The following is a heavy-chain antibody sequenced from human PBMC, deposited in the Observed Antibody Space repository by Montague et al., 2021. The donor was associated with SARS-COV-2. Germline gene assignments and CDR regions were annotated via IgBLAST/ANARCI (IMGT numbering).Heavy chain of an antibody. D-gene: IGHD3-16*01. CDR1: GFTFSSYW. V-gene: IGHV3-7*01. CDR3: ARVSGSYDYVCGSYIVWFDP. Sequence: SLRLSCAASGFTFSSYWMSWVRQAPGKGLEWVAYIKQDGSDKYHADSVKGRFTISRDNAKNSLYLQMNSLRAEDTAVYYCARVSGSYDYVCGSYIVWFDPWGQGTLVTVAS. CDR2: IKQDGSDK. J-gene: IGHJ5*02.